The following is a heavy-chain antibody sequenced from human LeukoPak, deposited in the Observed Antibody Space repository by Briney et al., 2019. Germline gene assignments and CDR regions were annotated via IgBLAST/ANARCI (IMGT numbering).Heavy chain of an antibody. Sequence: PGGSLRLSCAASGFTSSSYAMSWVRQAPGKGLEWVSAISGSGGSTYYADSVKGRFTISRDNSKNTLYLQMNSLRAGDTAVYYCAKVYYYDSSGYPLVSGAFDIWGQGTMVTVSS. CDR1: GFTSSSYA. D-gene: IGHD3-22*01. V-gene: IGHV3-23*01. CDR3: AKVYYYDSSGYPLVSGAFDI. CDR2: ISGSGGST. J-gene: IGHJ3*02.